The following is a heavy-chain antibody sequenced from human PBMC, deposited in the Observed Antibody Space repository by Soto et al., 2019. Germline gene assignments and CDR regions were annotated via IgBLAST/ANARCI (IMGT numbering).Heavy chain of an antibody. V-gene: IGHV3-7*01. CDR1: GFTFSTYW. CDR2: INQDGSEK. Sequence: LRLSCAASGFTFSTYWMDWVRQTPGKGLEWVANINQDGSEKDYVDSVKGRFTIYGDNAKNSLYLQMSRLTAEDSALYYCSRSLNAWGQGTLVTVSS. J-gene: IGHJ5*01. CDR3: SRSLNA.